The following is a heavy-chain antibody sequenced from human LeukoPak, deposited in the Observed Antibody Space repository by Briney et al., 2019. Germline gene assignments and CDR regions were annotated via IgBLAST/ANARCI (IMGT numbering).Heavy chain of an antibody. V-gene: IGHV5-51*01. CDR2: IYPGDSDT. J-gene: IGHJ3*02. D-gene: IGHD3-10*01. CDR1: GYNFNNYW. Sequence: GESLKISCKGSGYNFNNYWIGWVRQMPGKGLEWMGNIYPGDSDTRYSPSFQGQVTISADKSISTAYLQWSSLKASDTAMYYCASPYYYGSGSVDDAFDIWGQGTMVTVSS. CDR3: ASPYYYGSGSVDDAFDI.